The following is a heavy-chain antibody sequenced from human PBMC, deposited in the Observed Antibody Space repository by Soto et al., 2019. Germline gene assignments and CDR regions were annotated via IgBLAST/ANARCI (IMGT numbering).Heavy chain of an antibody. CDR1: AASFSKYY. D-gene: IGHD3-16*01. CDR2: IYFNGNT. V-gene: IGHV4-59*01. CDR3: ASVTFGGVVLAH. J-gene: IGHJ4*02. Sequence: RSLTCTVSAASFSKYYWSWIRQPPGKGLEWIGYIYFNGNTNYNPSLKRRVTISIDTSKKQISLNLTSVTDADTAVYYCASVTFGGVVLAHWGQGTLVTVSS.